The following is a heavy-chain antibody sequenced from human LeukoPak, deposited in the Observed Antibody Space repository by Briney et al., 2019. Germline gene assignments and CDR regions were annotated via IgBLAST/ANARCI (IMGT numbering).Heavy chain of an antibody. D-gene: IGHD2-21*01. J-gene: IGHJ4*02. CDR3: ARETRGCGGDCLEF. CDR1: GFSFSSYE. Sequence: GGSLRLSCAASGFSFSSYEWNWVRQAPGKGLEWISYIDTSGSTTFYADSVKGRFTTSRDNAKNSLFLQMSSLRAEYTALYYCARETRGCGGDCLEFWGQGTRVTVSS. CDR2: IDTSGSTT. V-gene: IGHV3-48*03.